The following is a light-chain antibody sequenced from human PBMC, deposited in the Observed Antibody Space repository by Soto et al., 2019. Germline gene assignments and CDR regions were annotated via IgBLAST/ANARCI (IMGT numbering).Light chain of an antibody. J-gene: IGLJ2*01. CDR2: DVS. CDR1: SSDVGGYNY. V-gene: IGLV2-14*03. CDR3: SSYTTSSTLVV. Sequence: QSVLTQPASVSGSPGQSITISCTGTSSDVGGYNYVSWYQQHPGKAPKLMIYDVSNRPSGVFYRFSGAKSGNKASLTISGLHAEDEADYYCSSYTTSSTLVVFGGGTKLTVL.